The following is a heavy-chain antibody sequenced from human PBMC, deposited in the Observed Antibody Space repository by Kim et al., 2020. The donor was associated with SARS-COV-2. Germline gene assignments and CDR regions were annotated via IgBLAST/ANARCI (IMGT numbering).Heavy chain of an antibody. Sequence: SETLSLTCAVSGDSINSINWWCWVRQPPGKGLEWIGEIHHSGNTNYNPSLKSRVSISVDNSNNLFSLRLSSVTAADTAVYYWARLRTDSGSYFRFDYWGQGTLVTVSS. CDR3: ARLRTDSGSYFRFDY. V-gene: IGHV4-4*02. CDR1: GDSINSINW. D-gene: IGHD1-26*01. CDR2: IHHSGNT. J-gene: IGHJ4*02.